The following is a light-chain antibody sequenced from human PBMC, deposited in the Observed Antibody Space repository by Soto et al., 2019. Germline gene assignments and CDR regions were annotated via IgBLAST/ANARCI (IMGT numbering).Light chain of an antibody. Sequence: QAVVTQEPSLTVSPGGTVTLTCGSSTGPVTGRHYPYWFQQRPGQAPGTLIYDTTNKHSWTPARFSGSLLGGKAALTLSAAQPEDEADYYCLLQYSGEVRVFGGGTKLTVL. CDR2: DTT. J-gene: IGLJ2*01. CDR1: TGPVTGRHY. V-gene: IGLV7-46*01. CDR3: LLQYSGEVRV.